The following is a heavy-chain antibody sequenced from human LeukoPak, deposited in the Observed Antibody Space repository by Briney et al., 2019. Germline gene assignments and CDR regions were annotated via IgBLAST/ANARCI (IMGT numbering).Heavy chain of an antibody. Sequence: SETLSLTCAVYGGSFSGYYWGWIRQPPGKGLEWIGNIYYSGSTYYNPSLKSRVTISVDTSKNQFSLKLSSVTAADTAVYYCARDGRFPPEVLPRYFDYWGQGTLVTVSS. J-gene: IGHJ4*02. CDR1: GGSFSGYY. D-gene: IGHD1-26*01. CDR3: ARDGRFPPEVLPRYFDY. CDR2: IYYSGST. V-gene: IGHV4-34*01.